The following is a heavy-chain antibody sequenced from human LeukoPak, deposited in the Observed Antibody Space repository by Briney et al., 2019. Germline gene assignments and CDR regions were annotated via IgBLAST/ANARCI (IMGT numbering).Heavy chain of an antibody. CDR1: GYTFTSYG. CDR3: ARDDRVLYYPSDGPPDAFDI. J-gene: IGHJ3*02. D-gene: IGHD3-10*01. CDR2: ISAYNGNT. V-gene: IGHV1-18*01. Sequence: GASVKVSCKASGYTFTSYGISWVRQAPGQGLEWMGWISAYNGNTNYAQKLQGRVTMTTDTSTSTAYMELRSLRSDDTAVYYCARDDRVLYYPSDGPPDAFDIWGQGTMVTVSS.